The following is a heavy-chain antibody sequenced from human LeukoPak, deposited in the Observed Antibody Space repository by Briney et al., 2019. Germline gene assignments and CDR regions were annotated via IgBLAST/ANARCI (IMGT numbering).Heavy chain of an antibody. CDR1: GLTFCTSG. V-gene: IGHV3-21*06. Sequence: MPGGSLRLSCTTSGLTFCTSGFNWVRQAPGKGLEWVASIGPTGFDRYHADSIKGRFTISRDNANNFLYLQMDSLRAEDTAVYYCATETNGRHYDYWGQGTLLTVYS. J-gene: IGHJ4*02. CDR3: ATETNGRHYDY. CDR2: IGPTGFDR. D-gene: IGHD1-14*01.